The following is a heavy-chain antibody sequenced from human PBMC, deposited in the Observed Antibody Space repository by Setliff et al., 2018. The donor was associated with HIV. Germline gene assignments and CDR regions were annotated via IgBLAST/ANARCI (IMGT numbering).Heavy chain of an antibody. CDR1: GGSISSGGYS. CDR3: AKKSISHWYFDL. V-gene: IGHV4-30-2*06. J-gene: IGHJ2*01. CDR2: IYYSEST. D-gene: IGHD2-21*01. Sequence: SETLSLTCAVSGGSISSGGYSWSWIRQSPGEGLEWIGYIYYSESTYYNPSLKSRVTISADRSENQFSLKLSSVTAADTAVYYCAKKSISHWYFDLWGRGTLVTVSS.